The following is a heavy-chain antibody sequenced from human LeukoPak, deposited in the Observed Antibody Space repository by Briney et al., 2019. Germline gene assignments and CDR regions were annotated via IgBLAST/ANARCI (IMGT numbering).Heavy chain of an antibody. Sequence: GGSLRLSCAASGFTVSSNYMSWVRQAPGKGLEWVSVIYSGGSTYYADSVKGRFTISRDNAKNSLYLQMNSLRAEDTAVYYCARDGMDYYYYGMDVWGQGTTVTVSS. J-gene: IGHJ6*02. CDR1: GFTVSSNY. V-gene: IGHV3-53*01. CDR2: IYSGGST. D-gene: IGHD1-26*01. CDR3: ARDGMDYYYYGMDV.